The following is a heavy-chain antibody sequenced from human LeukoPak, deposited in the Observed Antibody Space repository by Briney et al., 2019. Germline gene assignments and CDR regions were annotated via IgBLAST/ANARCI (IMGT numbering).Heavy chain of an antibody. D-gene: IGHD2-8*01. V-gene: IGHV1-18*01. J-gene: IGHJ4*02. CDR1: DYTFTNYG. CDR3: ARTNLDCKNGVCYDY. Sequence: ASVKVSCKASDYTFTNYGVSWVRQAPGQGLEWMGWISAYNGKTYYAQKFQGRVTVTTDTSTSTAYMDLKSLRSDDTAVYYCARTNLDCKNGVCYDYWGQGTPVTVSS. CDR2: ISAYNGKT.